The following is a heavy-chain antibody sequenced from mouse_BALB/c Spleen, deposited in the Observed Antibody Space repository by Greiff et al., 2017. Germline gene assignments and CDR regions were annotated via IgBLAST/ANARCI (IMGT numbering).Heavy chain of an antibody. J-gene: IGHJ4*01. D-gene: IGHD2-4*01. CDR2: IYPGDGDT. CDR3: ARGYYDYSLYAMDY. CDR1: GYAFSSYW. V-gene: IGHV1-80*01. Sequence: VQLQQSGAELVRPGSSVKISCKASGYAFSSYWMNWVKQRPGQGLEWIGQIYPGDGDTNYNGKFKGKATLTADKSSSTAYMQLSSLTSEDSAVYFCARGYYDYSLYAMDYWGQGTSVTVSS.